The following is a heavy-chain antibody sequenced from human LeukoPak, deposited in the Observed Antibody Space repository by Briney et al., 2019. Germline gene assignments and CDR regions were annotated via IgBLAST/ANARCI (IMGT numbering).Heavy chain of an antibody. CDR1: GFTFSSYA. CDR3: ARDQVRGIDY. D-gene: IGHD3-10*01. CDR2: ISYDGSNK. V-gene: IGHV3-30*04. J-gene: IGHJ4*02. Sequence: GGSLRLSCAASGFTFSSYAMHWVRQAPGKGLEWVAVISYDGSNKYYADSVKGRFTISRDNSKNTLYLQMNSLRAEDTAVYYCARDQVRGIDYWGQGTLVTVSP.